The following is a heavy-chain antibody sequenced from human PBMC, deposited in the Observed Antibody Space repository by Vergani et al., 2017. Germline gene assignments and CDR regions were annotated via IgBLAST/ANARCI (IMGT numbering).Heavy chain of an antibody. J-gene: IGHJ6*03. Sequence: QVQLHQSGPGLVKPSQTLSLTCAISGDRVTNKSAGWNWIRQSPSRGLEWLRRIYFMSKWYNDYAASVKSRMTINSDTSKNLFSLQLQSVTPEDTAVYYCAREDISLTVEGANYMDIWGKGTTVTVSS. CDR1: GDRVTNKSAG. CDR3: AREDISLTVEGANYMDI. V-gene: IGHV6-1*01. CDR2: IYFMSKWYN. D-gene: IGHD3-22*01.